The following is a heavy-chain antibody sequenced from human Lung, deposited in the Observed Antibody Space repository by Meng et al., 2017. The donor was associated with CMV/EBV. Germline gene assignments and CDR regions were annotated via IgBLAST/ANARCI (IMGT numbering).Heavy chain of an antibody. V-gene: IGHV4-59*08. Sequence: QWPPRESGPRLVNPSEALSLTCAVSGGSISTYYWRWIRQPPEKGLEWIGNNYYSGSTNYNPSLASRVTISVDSSKNQFSLKLSSVTAADTAVYYCARHQNGGTYPLDYWGQGTLVTVSS. CDR1: GGSISTYY. CDR2: NYYSGST. D-gene: IGHD3-16*02. J-gene: IGHJ4*02. CDR3: ARHQNGGTYPLDY.